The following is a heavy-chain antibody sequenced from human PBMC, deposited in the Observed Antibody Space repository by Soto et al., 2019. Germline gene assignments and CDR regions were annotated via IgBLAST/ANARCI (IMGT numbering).Heavy chain of an antibody. CDR1: YY. J-gene: IGHJ5*02. CDR3: VRDGSKTLRDCFDP. Sequence: YYISWVRHLPGKGLEWMGRVYATGTSDYNPSLRSRIAMSVDISKKTFSLRLRSVTAADTGVYYCVRDGSKTLRDCFDPWGQGILVTVSS. CDR2: VYATGTS. V-gene: IGHV4-4*07. D-gene: IGHD4-17*01.